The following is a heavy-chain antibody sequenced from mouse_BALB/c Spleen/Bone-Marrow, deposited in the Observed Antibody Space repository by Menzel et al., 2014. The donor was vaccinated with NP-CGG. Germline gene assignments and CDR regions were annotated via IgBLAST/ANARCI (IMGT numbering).Heavy chain of an antibody. CDR1: GFSLTSYG. V-gene: IGHV2-2*02. CDR3: ARNPGFAY. CDR2: IWSGGST. Sequence: VMLVESGPGLVQPSQSLSITCTVSGFSLTSYGVHWVRQSPGKGLEWLGVIWSGGSTDYNAAFISRLSISKDNSQSQVFFKMNSLQANDTAIYYWARNPGFAYWGQGTLVTVSA. J-gene: IGHJ3*01.